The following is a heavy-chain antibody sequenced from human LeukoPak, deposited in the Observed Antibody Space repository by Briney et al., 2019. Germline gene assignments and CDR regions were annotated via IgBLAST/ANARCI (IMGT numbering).Heavy chain of an antibody. D-gene: IGHD4-17*01. J-gene: IGHJ4*02. V-gene: IGHV4-39*01. CDR3: ARQNDYVTAFDY. CDR2: IYYSGST. CDR1: GGSISSSSYY. Sequence: PSETLSLTCAVSGGSISSSSYYWGWIRQPPGKGLEWIGSIYYSGSTYYSPSLKSRVTISVDTSKNQFSLKLSSVTAADTAVYYCARQNDYVTAFDYWGQGTLVTVSS.